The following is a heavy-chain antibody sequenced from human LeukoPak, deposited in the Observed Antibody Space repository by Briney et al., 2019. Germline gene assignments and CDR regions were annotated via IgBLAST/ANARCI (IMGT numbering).Heavy chain of an antibody. CDR3: ARSIVGVRKRNDY. CDR1: GYTFTSYD. D-gene: IGHD1-26*01. CDR2: MNPNSGHT. J-gene: IGHJ4*02. Sequence: GASVKVSCKASGYTFTSYDIIWVRQASGQGLEWMGWMNPNSGHTGYAQKFQGRVTMTRTTSISTAYKELTSLTSEDSAVYYCARSIVGVRKRNDYWGQGTLVTVSS. V-gene: IGHV1-8*01.